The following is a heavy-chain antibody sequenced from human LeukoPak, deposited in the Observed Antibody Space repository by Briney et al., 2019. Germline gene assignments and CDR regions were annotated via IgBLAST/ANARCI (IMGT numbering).Heavy chain of an antibody. V-gene: IGHV1-69*01. J-gene: IGHJ4*02. CDR1: GGTFSSYA. CDR2: IIPIFGTA. D-gene: IGHD3-10*01. Sequence: GSSVKVSCKASGGTFSSYAISWVRQAPGQGLEWMGGIIPIFGTANYAQKFQGRVTITADESTSTAYMELSSLRSEDTAVYYCARDFLGRGALDYWGQGSLVTVSS. CDR3: ARDFLGRGALDY.